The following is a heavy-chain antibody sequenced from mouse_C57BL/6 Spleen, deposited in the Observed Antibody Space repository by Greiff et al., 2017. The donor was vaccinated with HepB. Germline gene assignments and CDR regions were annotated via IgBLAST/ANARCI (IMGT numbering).Heavy chain of an antibody. J-gene: IGHJ1*03. Sequence: EVQLVESGPGLVKPSQSLSLTCSVTGYSITSGYYWNWIRQFPGNKLEWMGYISYDGSNNYHPSLKNRISITRDPSKNQFFLKLNSVTTEDTATYYCAKYDGPFEVWGTGTTVTVSS. CDR2: ISYDGSN. V-gene: IGHV3-6*01. CDR3: AKYDGPFEV. CDR1: GYSITSGYY. D-gene: IGHD2-14*01.